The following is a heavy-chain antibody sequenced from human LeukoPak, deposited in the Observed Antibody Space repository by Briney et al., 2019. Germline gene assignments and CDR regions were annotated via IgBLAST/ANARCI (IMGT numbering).Heavy chain of an antibody. J-gene: IGHJ4*02. CDR1: GYTFTSYG. D-gene: IGHD3-10*01. CDR3: ARGASPLDYYGSGSYYSDY. CDR2: ISAYNGNT. V-gene: IGHV1-18*04. Sequence: GASVEVSCKASGYTFTSYGISWVRQAPGQGLEWMGWISAYNGNTNYAQKLQGRVTMTTDTSTSTAYMELRSLRSDDTAVYYCARGASPLDYYGSGSYYSDYWGQGTLVTVSS.